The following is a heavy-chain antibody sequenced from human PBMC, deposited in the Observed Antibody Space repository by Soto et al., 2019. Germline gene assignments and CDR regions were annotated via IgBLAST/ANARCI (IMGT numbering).Heavy chain of an antibody. Sequence: QAQLVQSGAEVKKPGSSVKVSCKASGGTFSSYTISWVRQAPGQGLEWMGRIIPILGIANYAQKFQGRVTITADKSTSTAYMELSSLRSEDTAVCYCARVDYGGNSDYWGQGTLVTVSS. CDR2: IIPILGIA. CDR1: GGTFSSYT. J-gene: IGHJ4*02. D-gene: IGHD4-17*01. V-gene: IGHV1-69*02. CDR3: ARVDYGGNSDY.